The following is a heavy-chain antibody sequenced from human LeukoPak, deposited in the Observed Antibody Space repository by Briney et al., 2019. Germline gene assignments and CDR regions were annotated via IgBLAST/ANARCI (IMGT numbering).Heavy chain of an antibody. V-gene: IGHV1-69*02. CDR1: GGTFSSYT. CDR2: IIPILGIA. D-gene: IGHD3-10*01. J-gene: IGHJ4*02. Sequence: ASVKVSCKASGGTFSSYTISWVRQAPGQGLEWMGRIIPILGIANYAQKFQGRVTITADKSTSTAYMELSSLRSEDTAVYYCARSRFDDSGSYYRDYWGQGTLVTVSS. CDR3: ARSRFDDSGSYYRDY.